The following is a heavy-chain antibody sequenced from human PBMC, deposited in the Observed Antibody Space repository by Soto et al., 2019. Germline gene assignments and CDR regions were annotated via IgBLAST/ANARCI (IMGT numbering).Heavy chain of an antibody. J-gene: IGHJ6*02. V-gene: IGHV1-69*01. CDR2: IIPIFGTA. CDR1: GGTFSSYA. D-gene: IGHD3-3*01. Sequence: QVQLVQSGAEVKKPGSSVKVSCKASGGTFSSYAISWVRQAPGQGLELMGGIIPIFGTANYAQKFQGRVTITADESTSTAYMELSSLRSEDTAVYYCARDANYDFWSGQLSEGGMDVWGQGTTVTVSS. CDR3: ARDANYDFWSGQLSEGGMDV.